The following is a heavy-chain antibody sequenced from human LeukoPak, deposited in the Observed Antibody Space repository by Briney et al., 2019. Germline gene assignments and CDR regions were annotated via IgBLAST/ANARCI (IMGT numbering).Heavy chain of an antibody. Sequence: SETLSLTCTVSGGSISSYYWSWIRQPPGKGLEWIGYIYYSGSTNYNPSLKSRVTISVDTSKNQFSLKLSSVTAADTAVYYCARSLEYSSGWYGFEDYYYYMDVWGKGTTVTVSS. D-gene: IGHD6-19*01. J-gene: IGHJ6*03. CDR2: IYYSGST. V-gene: IGHV4-59*01. CDR1: GGSISSYY. CDR3: ARSLEYSSGWYGFEDYYYYMDV.